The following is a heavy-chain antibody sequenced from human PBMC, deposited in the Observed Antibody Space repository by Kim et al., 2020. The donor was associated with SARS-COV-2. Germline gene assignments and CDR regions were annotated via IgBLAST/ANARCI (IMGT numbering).Heavy chain of an antibody. V-gene: IGHV3-30*04. CDR1: GFTFSSYA. CDR2: ISYDGSNK. J-gene: IGHJ5*02. Sequence: GGSLRLSCAASGFTFSSYAMHWVRQAPGKGLEWVAVISYDGSNKYYADSVKGRFTISRDNSKNTLYLQMNSLRAEDTAVYYCVYGDYANWFDPWGQGNL. CDR3: VYGDYANWFDP. D-gene: IGHD4-17*01.